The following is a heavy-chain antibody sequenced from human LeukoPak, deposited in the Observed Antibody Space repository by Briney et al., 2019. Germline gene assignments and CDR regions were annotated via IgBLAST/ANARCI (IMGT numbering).Heavy chain of an antibody. CDR2: ISSSGSTI. J-gene: IGHJ5*02. V-gene: IGHV3-48*03. D-gene: IGHD4-17*01. CDR3: ARDPSAYGDGWFDP. CDR1: GFTFSSYE. Sequence: GGSLRLSCAAAGFTFSSYEMNWVRQAPGKGLEWVSYISSSGSTIYYADSVKGRFTISRDNAKNSLYLQMNSLRAEDTAVYYCARDPSAYGDGWFDPWGQGTLVTVSS.